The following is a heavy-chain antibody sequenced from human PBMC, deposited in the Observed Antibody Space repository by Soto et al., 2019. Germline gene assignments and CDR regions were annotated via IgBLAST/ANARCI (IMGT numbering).Heavy chain of an antibody. CDR3: XXXXXGYXSGGNCYKXXXXXY. CDR1: GFTFSSYW. V-gene: IGHV3-74*01. CDR2: ISSDGSST. D-gene: IGHD2-15*01. Sequence: EVQMVESGGGLVQPGGSLRLSCAASGFTFSSYWMHWVRQAPGKGLVWVSRISSDGSSTNYADSVKGRFTISRDNAKXXXXXXXXXXXXXXXXXXXXXXXXXGYXSGGNCYKXXXXXYWGQGTLV. J-gene: IGHJ4*02.